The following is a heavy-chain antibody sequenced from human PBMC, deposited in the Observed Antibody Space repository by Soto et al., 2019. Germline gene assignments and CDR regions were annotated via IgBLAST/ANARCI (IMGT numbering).Heavy chain of an antibody. Sequence: EVQLLESGGGLVQPGGSLRLSCAASGFTFSTYAMSWVRQAPGKGLQWVSAISGSGGTTYFADSVKGRFTISRDNSKNTLYLQMNSLRAEDTAIYYCAKRVGGYIPYYFDYWGQGTLVTASA. CDR3: AKRVGGYIPYYFDY. CDR2: ISGSGGTT. CDR1: GFTFSTYA. J-gene: IGHJ4*02. V-gene: IGHV3-23*01. D-gene: IGHD5-12*01.